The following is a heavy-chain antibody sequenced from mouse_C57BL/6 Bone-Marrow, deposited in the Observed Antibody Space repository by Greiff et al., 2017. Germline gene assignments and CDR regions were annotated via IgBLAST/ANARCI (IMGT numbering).Heavy chain of an antibody. J-gene: IGHJ2*01. CDR1: GYTFTSYW. V-gene: IGHV1-61*01. D-gene: IGHD2-2*01. Sequence: QVQLQQPGAELVRPGSSVKLSCKASGYTFTSYWMDWVKQRPGQGLEWIGNIYPSDSETHYNQKFKDKATLTVDKSSSTAYMQLSSLTSEDSAVYYCAREDSTMVTTWYFDYWGQGTTRTVSS. CDR2: IYPSDSET. CDR3: AREDSTMVTTWYFDY.